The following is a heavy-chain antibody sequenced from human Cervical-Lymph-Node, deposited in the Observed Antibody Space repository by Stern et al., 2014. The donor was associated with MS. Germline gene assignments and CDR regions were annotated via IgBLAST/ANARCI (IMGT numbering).Heavy chain of an antibody. CDR3: ARAARPCSGSSCYSRVSPVEYSWFDP. V-gene: IGHV1-69*06. Sequence: QVQLVQSGAEVRKPGSSVRVSCKSSGDIFSNYALTWVRQAPGQGLEWMGGIIPVLGTPNYAQNFQDRVTITADKSTNTAYMELDTLKSEDTAVYYCARAARPCSGSSCYSRVSPVEYSWFDPWGQGTLVIVSS. CDR1: GDIFSNYA. D-gene: IGHD2-15*01. CDR2: IIPVLGTP. J-gene: IGHJ5*02.